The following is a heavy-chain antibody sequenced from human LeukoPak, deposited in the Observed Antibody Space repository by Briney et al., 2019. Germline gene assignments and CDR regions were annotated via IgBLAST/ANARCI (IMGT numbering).Heavy chain of an antibody. CDR2: IKQDGSEK. V-gene: IGHV3-7*04. CDR1: RFTFSSYS. D-gene: IGHD6-19*01. CDR3: ARRVLAVAGFNFDY. Sequence: GGSLRLSCAASRFTFSSYSMNWVRQAPGKGLEWVAIIKQDGSEKYYVDSVKGRFTISRDNTKNSLYLQMNSLRAADTSVYYCARRVLAVAGFNFDYWGQGSLVTVSS. J-gene: IGHJ4*02.